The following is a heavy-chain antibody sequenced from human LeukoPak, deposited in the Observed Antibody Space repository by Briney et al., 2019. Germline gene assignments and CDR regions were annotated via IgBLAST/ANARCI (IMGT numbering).Heavy chain of an antibody. CDR2: MNPNSGNT. Sequence: ASVKVSCKASGYTFTSYDIHWVRQATGQGLEWMGWMNPNSGNTGYAQKFQGRVTMTRDTSISTAYMELSRLRSDDTAVYYCARSRSQLLSIQHWGQGTLVTVSS. D-gene: IGHD2-2*01. V-gene: IGHV1-8*01. CDR1: GYTFTSYD. CDR3: ARSRSQLLSIQH. J-gene: IGHJ1*01.